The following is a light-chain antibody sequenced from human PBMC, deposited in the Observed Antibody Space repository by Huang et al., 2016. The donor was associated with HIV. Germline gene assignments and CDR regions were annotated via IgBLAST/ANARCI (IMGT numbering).Light chain of an antibody. CDR1: RDISTF. CDR3: QKYDSAPRT. V-gene: IGKV1-27*01. Sequence: MTQSPPSLSASIGDRVTLTCRASRDISTFLAWYQQKPGKPPRLLIYAASILHSGVPSRFSGGGSGTNFTLTVSSLQPEGVANYYCQKYDSAPRTFGQGTKLEL. J-gene: IGKJ1*01. CDR2: AAS.